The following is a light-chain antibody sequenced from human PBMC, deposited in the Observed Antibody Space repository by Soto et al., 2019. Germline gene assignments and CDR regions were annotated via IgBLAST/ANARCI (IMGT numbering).Light chain of an antibody. CDR1: QSVLYSNGYNY. Sequence: DIVMTQSPLSLPVTPGEPASICCRSSQSVLYSNGYNYLDSYLQKPGRSPQLLIFFGSNRVSGVLDRISGSGSGTDFTLNISRVEAEDVGVYYCMQALQTPWTFGQGTKVDIK. J-gene: IGKJ1*01. CDR3: MQALQTPWT. V-gene: IGKV2-28*01. CDR2: FGS.